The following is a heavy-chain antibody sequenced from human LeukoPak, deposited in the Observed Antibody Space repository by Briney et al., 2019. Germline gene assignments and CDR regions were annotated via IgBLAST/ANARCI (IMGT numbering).Heavy chain of an antibody. CDR3: ARGGSGSYYEPFDY. J-gene: IGHJ4*02. CDR1: GFTFTNYA. CDR2: ISYDGSNK. V-gene: IGHV3-30*04. Sequence: GGSLRLSCAASGFTFTNYAMHWVRQAPGKGLEWVAVISYDGSNKFYADSVKGRFTISRDNSKNTLYLQVNNLRTDDTAVYYCARGGSGSYYEPFDYSGQGTLVTVSS. D-gene: IGHD1-26*01.